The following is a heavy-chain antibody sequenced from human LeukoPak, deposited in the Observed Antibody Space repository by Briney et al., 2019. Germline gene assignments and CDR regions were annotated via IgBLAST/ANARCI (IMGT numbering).Heavy chain of an antibody. CDR3: AKDLVPQKFGVVIIFDY. CDR1: GFTVSSNY. J-gene: IGHJ4*02. CDR2: IYSGGST. Sequence: GGSLRLSCAASGFTVSSNYMSWVRQAPGKGLEWVSVIYSGGSTYYADSVKGRFTISRDNSKNTLYLQMNSLRAEDTAVYYCAKDLVPQKFGVVIIFDYWGQGTLVTVSS. V-gene: IGHV3-53*01. D-gene: IGHD3-3*01.